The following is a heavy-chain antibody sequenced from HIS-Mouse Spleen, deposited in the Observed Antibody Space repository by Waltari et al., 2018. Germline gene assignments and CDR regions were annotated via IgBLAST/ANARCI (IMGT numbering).Heavy chain of an antibody. V-gene: IGHV4-39*07. CDR3: AREIPYSSSWYDWYFDL. D-gene: IGHD6-13*01. CDR1: GGSISSSSYY. CDR2: IYYSGGT. J-gene: IGHJ2*01. Sequence: QLQLQESGPGLVKPSKTLSLTSTVSGGSISSSSYYWGWIRQPPGKGLEWIGSIYYSGGTYYNPSLKSRVSIAVDTSKNQFSLKLRSVTAADTAVYYCAREIPYSSSWYDWYFDLWGRGTLVTVSS.